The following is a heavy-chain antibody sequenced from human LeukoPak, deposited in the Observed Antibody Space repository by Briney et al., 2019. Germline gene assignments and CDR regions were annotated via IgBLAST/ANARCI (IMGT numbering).Heavy chain of an antibody. CDR1: EFTVSSSY. CDR3: ARTYSYSFDY. Sequence: GGSLRLSCAASEFTVSSSYMSWVRQAPGKGLEWVSIIYSGSNTFYADSVKGRFTISRDSSKNTLYLQMNSLRAEDTAVYYCARTYSYSFDYWGQGTLVTVSS. CDR2: IYSGSNT. V-gene: IGHV3-53*01. D-gene: IGHD4-11*01. J-gene: IGHJ4*02.